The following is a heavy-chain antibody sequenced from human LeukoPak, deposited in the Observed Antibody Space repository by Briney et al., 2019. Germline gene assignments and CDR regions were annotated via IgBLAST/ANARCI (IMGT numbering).Heavy chain of an antibody. CDR2: IIPIFGTA. J-gene: IGHJ1*01. CDR1: GGTFSSYA. V-gene: IGHV1-69*13. CDR3: ARAQDYYDIKACFQH. Sequence: GASVKVSCKASGGTFSSYAISWVRQAPGQGLEWMGGIIPIFGTANYAQKFQGRVTITADESTSTAYMELSSLRSEDTAVYYCARAQDYYDIKACFQHWGQGTLVTVSS. D-gene: IGHD3-22*01.